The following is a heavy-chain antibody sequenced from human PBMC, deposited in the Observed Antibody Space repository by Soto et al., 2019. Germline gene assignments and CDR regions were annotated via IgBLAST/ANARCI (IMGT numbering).Heavy chain of an antibody. CDR2: ISSSSIYI. D-gene: IGHD3-22*01. Sequence: PGGSLRLSCAASGFTFSSYSMNWGRQAPGKGLEWVSSISSSSIYIYYADSVKGRFTISRDNAKNSLYLQMNSLRAEDTAVYYCATYDSSGYRTRVFDYWGQGTLVTVSS. CDR3: ATYDSSGYRTRVFDY. CDR1: GFTFSSYS. V-gene: IGHV3-21*01. J-gene: IGHJ4*02.